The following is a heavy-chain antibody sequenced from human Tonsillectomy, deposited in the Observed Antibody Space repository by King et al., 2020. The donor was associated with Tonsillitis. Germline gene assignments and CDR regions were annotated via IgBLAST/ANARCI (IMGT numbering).Heavy chain of an antibody. CDR1: GDSVSSNSAA. CDR3: ARGGTIAAAGTWWFDP. CDR2: TYYRSKWYN. V-gene: IGHV6-1*01. D-gene: IGHD6-13*01. J-gene: IGHJ5*02. Sequence: VQLQQSGPGLVKPSQTLSLTCAISGDSVSSNSAAWNWIRQSPSRGLEWLGRTYYRSKWYNDYAVSVKSRITINPDTSKNQFSLQLNSVTPEDTAVYHCARGGTIAAAGTWWFDPWGQGTLVTVSS.